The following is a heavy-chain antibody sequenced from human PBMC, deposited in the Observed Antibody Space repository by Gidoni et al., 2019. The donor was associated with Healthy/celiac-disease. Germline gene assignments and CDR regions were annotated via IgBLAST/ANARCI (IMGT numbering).Heavy chain of an antibody. D-gene: IGHD5-12*01. V-gene: IGHV3-30-3*01. CDR3: ASIRDGYNPDY. CDR2: ISYDGSNK. J-gene: IGHJ4*02. Sequence: QVQLVESGGGVVQPGRSLRLSCAASGFTFSSYAMHWVRQAPGKGLEWVAVISYDGSNKYYADSVKGRFTISRDNSKNTLYLQMNSLRAEDTAVYYCASIRDGYNPDYWGQGTLVTVSS. CDR1: GFTFSSYA.